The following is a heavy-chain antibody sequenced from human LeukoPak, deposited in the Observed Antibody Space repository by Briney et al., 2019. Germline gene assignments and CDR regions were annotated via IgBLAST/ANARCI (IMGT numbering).Heavy chain of an antibody. CDR1: GFTFSSYA. V-gene: IGHV3-23*01. CDR3: AKAPGYYYYYGMDV. J-gene: IGHJ6*02. Sequence: PGGSLRLSCAASGFTFSSYAMSWVRQAPGKGLEWVSAISGSGGSTYYADSVKGRFTISRDNSKNTLYLQMNSLRAEDTAVYYCAKAPGYYYYYGMDVWGHGTTVTVSS. CDR2: ISGSGGST.